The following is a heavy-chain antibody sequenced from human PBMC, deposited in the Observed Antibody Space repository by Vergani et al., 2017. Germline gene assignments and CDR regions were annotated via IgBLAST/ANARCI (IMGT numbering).Heavy chain of an antibody. V-gene: IGHV4-38-2*01. CDR1: GYSISSGYY. Sequence: QVQLQESGPGLVKPSETLSLTCAVSGYSISSGYYWGWIRQPPGKGLEWIGSIYHSGSTYYNPSLKSRLAFSVDTSKNLFSLRLKSVTATDTGMYYCARPVGPSAIADGYHVWGQGTMVTVSS. D-gene: IGHD3-10*01. J-gene: IGHJ3*01. CDR3: ARPVGPSAIADGYHV. CDR2: IYHSGST.